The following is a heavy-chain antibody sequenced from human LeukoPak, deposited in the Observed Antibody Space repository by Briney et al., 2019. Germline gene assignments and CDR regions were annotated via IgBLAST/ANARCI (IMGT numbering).Heavy chain of an antibody. D-gene: IGHD3-3*01. J-gene: IGHJ4*02. CDR2: IKEDGSVK. Sequence: PGGSLSLPCAASGFTFSSYWMNWVRQAPGKGLEWVAYIKEDGSVKSYADSMKGRFTISRDNAKNSLYLQMNSLRAEDTAVYYCASRRFPGYWGQGTLVTVSS. CDR1: GFTFSSYW. CDR3: ASRRFPGY. V-gene: IGHV3-7*01.